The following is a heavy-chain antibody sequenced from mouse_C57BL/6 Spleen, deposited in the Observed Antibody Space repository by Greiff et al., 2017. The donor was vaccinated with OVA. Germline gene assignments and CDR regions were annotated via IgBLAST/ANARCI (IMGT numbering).Heavy chain of an antibody. Sequence: VQLQQPGAELVRPGSSVKLSCKASGYTFTSYWMHWVKQRPIQGLEWIGNIDPSDSETHYNQKFKDKATLTVDKSSSTAYMQLSSLTSEDSAVYYCARPYEYDVRYFDYWGQGTTLTVSS. J-gene: IGHJ2*01. CDR3: ARPYEYDVRYFDY. V-gene: IGHV1-52*01. CDR2: IDPSDSET. D-gene: IGHD2-4*01. CDR1: GYTFTSYW.